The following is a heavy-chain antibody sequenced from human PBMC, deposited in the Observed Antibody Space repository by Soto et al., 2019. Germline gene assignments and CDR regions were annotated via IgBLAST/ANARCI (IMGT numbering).Heavy chain of an antibody. CDR1: GFTFSTYV. CDR3: ASPATGDYYGSGRAYHYFGMDV. V-gene: IGHV3-30*03. D-gene: IGHD3-10*01. CDR2: ISFDGRSK. J-gene: IGHJ6*02. Sequence: GGSLRLSCAASGFTFSTYVLHWVRQAPGKGPEWVAVISFDGRSKDYADSVKGRFTISRDNSKNTLYLQMNSLRAEDTAVYYCASPATGDYYGSGRAYHYFGMDVWGQGTTVTVSS.